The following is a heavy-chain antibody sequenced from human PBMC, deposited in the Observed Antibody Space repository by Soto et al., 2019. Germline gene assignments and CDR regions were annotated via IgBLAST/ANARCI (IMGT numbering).Heavy chain of an antibody. Sequence: QVQLVESGGGVVQPGRSLRLSCAASGFTFSSYGMHWVRQAPGKGLEWVAVIWYDGSNKYYADSVKGRFTISRDNSKNTLYLQMNSLSTEDTAVYYCARDHQYYDILTTYYYYYGMDVWGQGTTVTVSS. V-gene: IGHV3-33*01. CDR3: ARDHQYYDILTTYYYYYGMDV. J-gene: IGHJ6*02. CDR1: GFTFSSYG. CDR2: IWYDGSNK. D-gene: IGHD3-9*01.